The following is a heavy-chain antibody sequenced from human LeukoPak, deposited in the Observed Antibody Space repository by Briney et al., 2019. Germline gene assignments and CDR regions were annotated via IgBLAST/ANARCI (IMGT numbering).Heavy chain of an antibody. CDR3: ARGGIAARLAI. D-gene: IGHD6-6*01. CDR1: GGSFSGYY. J-gene: IGHJ3*02. CDR2: VNQSGGT. Sequence: SETLSLTCAVYGGSFSGYYWSWIRQPTGKGLELIGEVNQSGGTNYNPSLKSRVTISVDTSKNQLSLKLTSVTAADTAVYYCARGGIAARLAIWGQGTMVTVSS. V-gene: IGHV4-34*01.